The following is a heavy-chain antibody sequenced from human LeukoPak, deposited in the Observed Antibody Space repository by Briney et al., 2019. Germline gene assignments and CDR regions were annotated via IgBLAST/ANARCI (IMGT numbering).Heavy chain of an antibody. CDR2: IYYSGST. J-gene: IGHJ4*02. V-gene: IGHV4-39*07. CDR3: ARGNGSGSYSFDY. CDR1: GGSISSSSYY. D-gene: IGHD3-10*01. Sequence: SETLSLTCTVSGGSISSSSYYWGWIRQPPGKGLEWIGSIYYSGSTYYNPSLKSRVTISVDTSKNQFSLKLSSVTAADTAVYYGARGNGSGSYSFDYWGQGTLVTVSS.